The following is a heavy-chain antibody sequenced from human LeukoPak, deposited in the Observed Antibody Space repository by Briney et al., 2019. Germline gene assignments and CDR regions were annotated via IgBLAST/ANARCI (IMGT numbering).Heavy chain of an antibody. J-gene: IGHJ5*02. CDR1: GYTFTGYY. CDR3: ARERGVLTPSYCSSTSCSKHNWFDP. Sequence: GASVKVSCKASGYTFTGYYMHWVRQAPGQGLEWMGWINPNSGGTNYAQKFQGRVTMTRDTSISTAYMELSRLRSDDTAVYYCARERGVLTPSYCSSTSCSKHNWFDPWGQGTLVTVSS. V-gene: IGHV1-2*02. D-gene: IGHD2-2*01. CDR2: INPNSGGT.